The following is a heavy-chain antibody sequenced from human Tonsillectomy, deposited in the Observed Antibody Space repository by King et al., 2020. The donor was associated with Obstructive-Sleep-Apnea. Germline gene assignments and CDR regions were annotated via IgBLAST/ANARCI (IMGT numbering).Heavy chain of an antibody. J-gene: IGHJ2*01. V-gene: IGHV3-23*04. CDR1: GFTFSSYA. D-gene: IGHD5-24*01. Sequence: VQLVESGGGLVQPGGSLRLSCAASGFTFSSYAMSWVRQAPGKGLEWVSGISGRGGSRYYADSVKGRFTISRDNSKNTLYLQMNSLRAEDTAVYYCAKDREMATTGYWYFDLWGRGTLVAVSS. CDR2: ISGRGGSR. CDR3: AKDREMATTGYWYFDL.